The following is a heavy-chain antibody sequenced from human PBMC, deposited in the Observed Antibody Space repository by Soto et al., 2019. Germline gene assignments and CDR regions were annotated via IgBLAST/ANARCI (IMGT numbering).Heavy chain of an antibody. Sequence: SVKVSCKASGGTFSSYAISWVRQAPGQGLEWMGGIIPIFGTANYAQKFQGRVTITADESTSTAYMELSSLRSEDTAVYYCARDPKSGYSYGEYYYYGMDVWGQGTTVTVSS. J-gene: IGHJ6*02. D-gene: IGHD5-18*01. CDR2: IIPIFGTA. CDR3: ARDPKSGYSYGEYYYYGMDV. V-gene: IGHV1-69*13. CDR1: GGTFSSYA.